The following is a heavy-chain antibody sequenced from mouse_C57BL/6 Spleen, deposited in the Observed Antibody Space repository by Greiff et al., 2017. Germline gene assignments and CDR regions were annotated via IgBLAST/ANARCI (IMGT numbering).Heavy chain of an antibody. V-gene: IGHV1-66*01. CDR3: AITTVVPCDY. D-gene: IGHD1-1*01. CDR1: GYSFTSYY. CDR2: IYPGSGNT. Sequence: QVQLKQSGPELVKPGASVKISCKASGYSFTSYYIHWVKQRPGQGLEWIGWIYPGSGNTKYNEKFKGKATLTADTSSSTAYMQLSSLTSEDSAVYYCAITTVVPCDYWGQGTTLTVSS. J-gene: IGHJ2*01.